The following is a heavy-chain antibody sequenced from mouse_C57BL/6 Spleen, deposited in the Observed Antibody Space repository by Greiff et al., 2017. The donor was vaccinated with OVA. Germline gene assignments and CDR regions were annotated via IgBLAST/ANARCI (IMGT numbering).Heavy chain of an antibody. J-gene: IGHJ2*01. V-gene: IGHV2-9-1*01. D-gene: IGHD1-1*01. Sequence: VKLMESGPGLVAPSQSLSITCTVSGFSLTSYAISWVRQPPGKGLEWLGVIWTGGGTNYNSALKYRLSISKDNSKSQVFLKMNGLQADDTARYYCARTTVVANFDYWGQGTTLTVSS. CDR3: ARTTVVANFDY. CDR1: GFSLTSYA. CDR2: IWTGGGT.